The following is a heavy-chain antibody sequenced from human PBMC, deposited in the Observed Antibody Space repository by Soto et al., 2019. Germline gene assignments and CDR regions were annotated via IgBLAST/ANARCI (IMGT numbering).Heavy chain of an antibody. V-gene: IGHV1-8*01. Sequence: QVQLVQSGAEVKKPGASVKVSCKASGYTFTTYDIHWVRRAPGQGLEWMGWMSPHNGNTGFAQKFRDRVTIARNTSISTAYMELSGLRSEDTAVSYCARRKERSGPHYFDYWGQGTLVTVSS. J-gene: IGHJ4*02. CDR1: GYTFTTYD. CDR3: ARRKERSGPHYFDY. CDR2: MSPHNGNT.